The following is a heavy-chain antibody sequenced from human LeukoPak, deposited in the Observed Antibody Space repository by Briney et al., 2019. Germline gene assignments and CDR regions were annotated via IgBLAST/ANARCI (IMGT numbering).Heavy chain of an antibody. J-gene: IGHJ4*02. CDR3: ARLEQQLVQGAYYFDY. Sequence: SETLSLTCTVSGGSISSYYWSWIRQPPGKGLEWIGYIYYSGSTNYNPSLKSRVTISVDTSKNQFSLKLSSVPAADTAVYYCARLEQQLVQGAYYFDYWGQGTLVTVSS. D-gene: IGHD6-13*01. CDR1: GGSISSYY. CDR2: IYYSGST. V-gene: IGHV4-59*08.